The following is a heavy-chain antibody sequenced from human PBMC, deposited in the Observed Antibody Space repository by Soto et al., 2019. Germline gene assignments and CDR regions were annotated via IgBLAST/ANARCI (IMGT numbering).Heavy chain of an antibody. CDR2: ISTDLRAL. D-gene: IGHD1-26*01. CDR3: TRDGRRGYDMDV. Sequence: GSLRLSCAASGFTISTYHLNWVRQAPGKGLEWVSYISTDLRALYYADSVRGRFTISRDNAKNSLYLQMTSLRDEDTGVYYCTRDGRRGYDMDVWGQGTTVTVSS. V-gene: IGHV3-48*02. CDR1: GFTISTYH. J-gene: IGHJ6*02.